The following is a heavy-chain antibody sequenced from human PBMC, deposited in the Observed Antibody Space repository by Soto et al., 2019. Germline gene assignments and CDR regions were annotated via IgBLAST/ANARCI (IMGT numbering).Heavy chain of an antibody. V-gene: IGHV2-70*18. CDR2: IDWDDDK. Sequence: TLSLTCTVSGGSISSYYWSWIRQPPEKALEWLALIDWDDDKYYSTSLKTRLTTSKDTSKNQVVLTMTNMDPVDTATYYCARIRNARGSGWYYFDYWGQGTLVTVSS. D-gene: IGHD6-19*01. J-gene: IGHJ4*02. CDR1: GGSISSYYW. CDR3: ARIRNARGSGWYYFDY.